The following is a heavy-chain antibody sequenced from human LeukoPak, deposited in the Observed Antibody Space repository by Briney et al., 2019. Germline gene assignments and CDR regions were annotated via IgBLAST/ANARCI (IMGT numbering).Heavy chain of an antibody. D-gene: IGHD3-10*01. V-gene: IGHV4-59*08. J-gene: IGHJ4*02. CDR2: IYYSGST. CDR1: GGAISFYY. CDR3: ASNYYGSGSLDY. Sequence: PSETRSLTCTVSGGAISFYYWSWIRQPPGKGLEWIGCIYYSGSTNSNPSLKSRFTISVDTSKNQFSLKLSSVTAADTAVYYCASNYYGSGSLDYWGQGNLVTVSS.